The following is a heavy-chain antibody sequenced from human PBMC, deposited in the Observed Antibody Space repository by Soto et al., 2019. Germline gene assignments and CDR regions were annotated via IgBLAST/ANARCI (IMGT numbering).Heavy chain of an antibody. CDR3: ARGPHQYCSGGSCYSFIRFNY. D-gene: IGHD2-15*01. J-gene: IGHJ4*02. V-gene: IGHV1-8*01. CDR2: MNPNSGNT. CDR1: GYTFTSFD. Sequence: QVQLVQSGAEVQRPGASVKVSCKTSGYTFTSFDINWVRQATGQGLEWMGWMNPNSGNTGYAQMFQGRVTMTRNTSISTAYLELSSLRSEDTAVYYCARGPHQYCSGGSCYSFIRFNYWGQGTLVTVSS.